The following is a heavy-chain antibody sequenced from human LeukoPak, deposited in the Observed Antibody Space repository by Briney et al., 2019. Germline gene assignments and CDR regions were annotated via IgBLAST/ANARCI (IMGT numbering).Heavy chain of an antibody. CDR1: GGSISSSGSY. J-gene: IGHJ5*02. D-gene: IGHD6-6*01. CDR2: VYYSGNT. V-gene: IGHV4-39*07. Sequence: SETLSLTCTVSGGSISSSGSYWGWLRQPPGTGLEWIGSVYYSGNTYNPSLKSRVTISVDTSKNQFSLNLTSVNAADTAIYYCARVMAARREDLNWFDPWGQGTLVTVSS. CDR3: ARVMAARREDLNWFDP.